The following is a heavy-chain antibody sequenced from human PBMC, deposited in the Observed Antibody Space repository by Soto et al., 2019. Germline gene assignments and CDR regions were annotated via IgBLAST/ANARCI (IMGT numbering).Heavy chain of an antibody. J-gene: IGHJ4*02. CDR2: IDPSDSQT. V-gene: IGHV5-10-1*01. Sequence: PGWSLKISCTGSGYSFAVYWITWGRRKPGKGLEWMGRIDPSDSQTYYSPSFRGHVTISATKSITTVFLQWSSLRASATAMYYCARQIYDSDTGPNFQYYFDSWGQGTPVTVSS. CDR3: ARQIYDSDTGPNFQYYFDS. D-gene: IGHD3-22*01. CDR1: GYSFAVYW.